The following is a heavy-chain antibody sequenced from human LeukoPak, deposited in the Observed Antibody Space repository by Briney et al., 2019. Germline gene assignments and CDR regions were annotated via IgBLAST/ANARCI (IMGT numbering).Heavy chain of an antibody. Sequence: PSETLSLTCTVSGGSISSSSDYWGWVRQPPGEGVEWIGNIYYSGSTYCNPYRKSRVTMSVDTYRNQFSLKLRSVTAADTAVYYCARGPNWGLFDYWGQGTLVTVSS. CDR3: ARGPNWGLFDY. CDR1: GGSISSSSDY. CDR2: IYYSGST. D-gene: IGHD7-27*01. V-gene: IGHV4-39*01. J-gene: IGHJ4*02.